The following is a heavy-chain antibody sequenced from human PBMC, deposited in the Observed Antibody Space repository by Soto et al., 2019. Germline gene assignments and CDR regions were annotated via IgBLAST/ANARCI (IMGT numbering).Heavy chain of an antibody. D-gene: IGHD3-10*01. V-gene: IGHV3-30-3*01. CDR1: RFTFSSYT. CDR2: ISYDGSNK. J-gene: IGHJ6*02. Sequence: GGSLRLSCAASRFTFSSYTMHWVRQAPGKGLEWVAVISYDGSNKYYADSVKGRFTISRDNSKNTLYLQMNSLRAEDTAVYYCWCGGEPLNPRDVYYYYNMDVWGQGTTVTVSS. CDR3: WCGGEPLNPRDVYYYYNMDV.